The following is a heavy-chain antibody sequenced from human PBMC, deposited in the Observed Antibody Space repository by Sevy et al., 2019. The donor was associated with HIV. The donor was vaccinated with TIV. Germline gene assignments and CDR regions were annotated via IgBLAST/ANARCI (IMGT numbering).Heavy chain of an antibody. CDR1: GFAFSSSW. D-gene: IGHD2-2*01. CDR3: ARLCTGFIYYYYYGMDV. CDR2: IKQDGSEK. Sequence: GGSLRLSCAASGFAFSSSWMTWVSQAPGKGLESVANIKQDGSEKYYVDFLKGRFTISRDNAKNSLYLQMNSLRAEDTAVYYCARLCTGFIYYYYYGMDVWGQGTTVTVSS. J-gene: IGHJ6*02. V-gene: IGHV3-7*01.